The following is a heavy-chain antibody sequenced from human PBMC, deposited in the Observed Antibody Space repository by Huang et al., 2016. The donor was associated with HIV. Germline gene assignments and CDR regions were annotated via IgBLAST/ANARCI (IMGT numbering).Heavy chain of an antibody. J-gene: IGHJ4*02. V-gene: IGHV3-73*02. CDR3: TRHGGYDYYDSSGYYALGY. CDR1: GFTFSGSA. Sequence: EVQLVESGGGLVQPGGSLKLSCAASGFTFSGSAMHWVRQAAGKVLGLVGRIRSKANSYATAYVASVKGRFTISRDDSKKTAYLQMNSLKTEDTAVYYCTRHGGYDYYDSSGYYALGYWGQGTLVTVSS. CDR2: IRSKANSYAT. D-gene: IGHD3-22*01.